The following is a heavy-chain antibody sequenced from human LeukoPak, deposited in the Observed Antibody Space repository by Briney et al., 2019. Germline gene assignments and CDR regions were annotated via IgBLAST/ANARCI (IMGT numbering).Heavy chain of an antibody. CDR2: INHSGST. Sequence: SETLSLTCAVYGGSFSGYYWSWIRQPPGKGLEWIGEINHSGSTNYNPSLKSRVTISVDTSKNQFSLKLSSVTAADTAVYYCARGVVKSSGYFDYWGQGTLVTVSS. CDR3: ARGVVKSSGYFDY. J-gene: IGHJ4*02. CDR1: GGSFSGYY. V-gene: IGHV4-34*01. D-gene: IGHD6-19*01.